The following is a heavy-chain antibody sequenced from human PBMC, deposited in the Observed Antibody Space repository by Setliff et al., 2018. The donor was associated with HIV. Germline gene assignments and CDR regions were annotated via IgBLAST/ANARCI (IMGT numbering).Heavy chain of an antibody. CDR3: ARGIKLDY. V-gene: IGHV4-34*01. CDR1: GGSFSGYY. Sequence: PSETLSLTCAVYGGSFSGYYWSWIRQPPGKGLEWIGEINHSGSTNYNPSLKSRVTISVDTSKNQFSLKLSSVTAADTAVYYCARGIKLDYWGQGTLVTSPQ. J-gene: IGHJ4*02. D-gene: IGHD6-6*01. CDR2: INHSGST.